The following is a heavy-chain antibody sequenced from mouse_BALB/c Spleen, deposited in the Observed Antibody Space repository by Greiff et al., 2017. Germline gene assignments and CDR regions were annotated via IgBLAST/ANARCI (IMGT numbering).Heavy chain of an antibody. CDR2: ISSGGSYT. J-gene: IGHJ4*01. Sequence: EVKLMESGGGLVKPGGSLKLSCAASGFTFSSYAMSWVRQTPEKRLEWVATISSGGSYTYYPDSVKGRFTISRDNAKNTLYLQMSSLRSEDTAMYYCARQTFYGNYVYYYAMDYWGQGTSVTVSS. D-gene: IGHD2-1*01. CDR1: GFTFSSYA. V-gene: IGHV5-9-3*01. CDR3: ARQTFYGNYVYYYAMDY.